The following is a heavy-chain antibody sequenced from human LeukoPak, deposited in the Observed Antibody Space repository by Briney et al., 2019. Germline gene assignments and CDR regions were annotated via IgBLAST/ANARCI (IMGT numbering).Heavy chain of an antibody. CDR1: GFTFSSYA. Sequence: GGSLRLSCAASGFTFSSYAIHWVRQAPGRGLEGVAIISYDGSNKYYADSVKGRFTISRDNSKNTLYLQMNSLRAEDTAVYYCARDHQQSRNLAGAPGYWGQGTLVTVSS. J-gene: IGHJ4*02. CDR2: ISYDGSNK. D-gene: IGHD1-26*01. CDR3: ARDHQQSRNLAGAPGY. V-gene: IGHV3-30*04.